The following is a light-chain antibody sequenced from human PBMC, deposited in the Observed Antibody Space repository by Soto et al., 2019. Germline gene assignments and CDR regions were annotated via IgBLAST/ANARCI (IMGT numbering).Light chain of an antibody. V-gene: IGKV1-9*01. CDR3: QQLYSYRLT. CDR2: AVS. Sequence: DIQLTQSPSFLSASVGDRVTITCQASQGISSYFAWYQQKPGKAPKLLIDAVSTLQSGVPSRFSGSASGTEFTLTISSLQPEDFATYYCQQLYSYRLTFGGGTKVEIK. J-gene: IGKJ4*01. CDR1: QGISSY.